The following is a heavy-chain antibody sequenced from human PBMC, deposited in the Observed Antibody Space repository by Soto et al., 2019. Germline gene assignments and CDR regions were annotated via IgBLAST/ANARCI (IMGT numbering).Heavy chain of an antibody. CDR3: ARDRYSSSWYSGSYFDY. J-gene: IGHJ4*02. D-gene: IGHD6-13*01. Sequence: GGSLRLSCAASGFTFSSYWMSWVRQAPGKGLEWVANIKQDGSEKYYVDSVKGRFTISRDNAKNSLYLQMNNLRAEDTAVYYCARDRYSSSWYSGSYFDYWGQGTLVTVSS. V-gene: IGHV3-7*01. CDR1: GFTFSSYW. CDR2: IKQDGSEK.